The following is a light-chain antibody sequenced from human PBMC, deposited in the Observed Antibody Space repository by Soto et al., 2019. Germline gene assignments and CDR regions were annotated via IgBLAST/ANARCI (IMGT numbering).Light chain of an antibody. V-gene: IGKV1-33*01. CDR3: QQYYGLPPLT. J-gene: IGKJ5*01. Sequence: DVQVTQSTSSLSASIGDRFTITCQASQNITNNLSWYQQKPGKAPNLLIYHASKLAKGVTSRFSGSGSGTDFSFIITSLQREDLATYYCQQYYGLPPLTFGQGTRLEIK. CDR2: HAS. CDR1: QNITNN.